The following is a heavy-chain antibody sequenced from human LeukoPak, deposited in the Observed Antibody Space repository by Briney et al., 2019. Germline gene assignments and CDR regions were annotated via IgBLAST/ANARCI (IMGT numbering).Heavy chain of an antibody. V-gene: IGHV4-39*01. J-gene: IGHJ5*02. D-gene: IGHD4-17*01. CDR3: ARRDYAAWFDP. Sequence: SETLSLTCSVSGECIMNSDFYWAWVRQPPGKGLEWIGSVYSSGNINYTPSLKSRVTISVDMSKNQFSLHLNSVSATDTAVYYCARRDYAAWFDPWGQGILVRVSS. CDR1: GECIMNSDFY. CDR2: VYSSGNI.